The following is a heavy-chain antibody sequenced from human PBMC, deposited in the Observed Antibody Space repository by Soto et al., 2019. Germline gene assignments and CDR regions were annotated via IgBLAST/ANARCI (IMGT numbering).Heavy chain of an antibody. J-gene: IGHJ4*01. D-gene: IGHD1-26*01. V-gene: IGHV6-1*01. CDR1: GDRVSSNSAG. CDR3: ARGEQYSGRIFDF. CDR2: TYYRSKWYY. Sequence: SQTLSLTCAITGDRVSSNSAGWSWVRQSPSRGLEWLGRTYYRSKWYYEYAVSVRGRITINPDTSKNQYSLQLNSVTPEDTAVYFCARGEQYSGRIFDFRGQGTLVTVSP.